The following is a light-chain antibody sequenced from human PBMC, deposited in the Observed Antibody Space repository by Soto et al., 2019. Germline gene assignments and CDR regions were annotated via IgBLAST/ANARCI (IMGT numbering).Light chain of an antibody. CDR3: SSYAGSNNLYV. J-gene: IGLJ1*01. V-gene: IGLV2-11*01. CDR1: SSDVGGYDF. CDR2: DVS. Sequence: QSALTQPRSVSGSPGQSVTISCTGSSSDVGGYDFVSWYQQHPGKAPKLMISDVSERPSGVPDRFSGSKSANTASLTISGLQAEDEADYYCSSYAGSNNLYVFGAGTKLTVL.